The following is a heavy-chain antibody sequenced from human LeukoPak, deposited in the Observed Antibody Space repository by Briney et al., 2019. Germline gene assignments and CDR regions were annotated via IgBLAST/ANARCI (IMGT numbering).Heavy chain of an antibody. J-gene: IGHJ4*02. CDR2: FYYYSGST. D-gene: IGHD1-26*01. CDR3: ARHQNGGTYPLDY. Sequence: PSETLSLTCAVYGGSFSGYYWSWIRQPPGKGLEWIGHFYYYSGSTTYSPSLKSRLTISFDTSKNQFSLKLNSATAADTAVYYCARHQNGGTYPLDYWGQGILVTVSS. V-gene: IGHV4-59*08. CDR1: GGSFSGYY.